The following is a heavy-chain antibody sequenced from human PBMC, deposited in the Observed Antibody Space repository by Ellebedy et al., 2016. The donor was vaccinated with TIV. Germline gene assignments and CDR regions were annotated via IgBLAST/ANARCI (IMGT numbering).Heavy chain of an antibody. CDR2: IYYSGST. D-gene: IGHD3-10*01. CDR1: GGSISSYY. J-gene: IGHJ3*02. Sequence: MPSETLSLTCTVSGGSISSYYWSWIRQPPGKGLEWIGYIYYSGSTNYNPSLKSRVTISVDTSKNQFSLKLSSVTAADTAVYYCARHAALLWFGEGAFDIWGQGTMVTVSS. V-gene: IGHV4-59*08. CDR3: ARHAALLWFGEGAFDI.